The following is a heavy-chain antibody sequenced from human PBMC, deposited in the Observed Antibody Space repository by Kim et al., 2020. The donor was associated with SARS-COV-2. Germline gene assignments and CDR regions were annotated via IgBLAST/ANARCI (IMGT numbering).Heavy chain of an antibody. J-gene: IGHJ4*02. CDR2: T. D-gene: IGHD2-2*01. V-gene: IGHV3-23*01. CDR3: AKQVVPAPYDY. Sequence: TYYADSVKGRFTISRDTSKNTLYLQMNSLRAEDTAVYYCAKQVVPAPYDYWGQGTLVTVSS.